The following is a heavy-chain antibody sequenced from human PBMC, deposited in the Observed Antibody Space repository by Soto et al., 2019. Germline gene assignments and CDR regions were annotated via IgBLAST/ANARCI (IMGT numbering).Heavy chain of an antibody. Sequence: ASVKVSCKASGYTFTSYDINWVRQATGQGLEWMGWMNPKSGNTGYAQKFQGRVTMTRNTSISTAYMELSSLRSEDTAVYYCARSNWGAYDFWSGYYTGRREYGMGGWGQVTTVTVSS. CDR3: ARSNWGAYDFWSGYYTGRREYGMGG. CDR2: MNPKSGNT. J-gene: IGHJ6*02. D-gene: IGHD3-3*01. CDR1: GYTFTSYD. V-gene: IGHV1-8*01.